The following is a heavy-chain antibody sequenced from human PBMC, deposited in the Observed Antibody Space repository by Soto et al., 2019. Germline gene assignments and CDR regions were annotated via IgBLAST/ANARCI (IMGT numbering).Heavy chain of an antibody. CDR3: EPRIGIAVY. V-gene: IGHV3-23*01. CDR2: ISASGDGT. Sequence: EVQLLESGGGLVQPGGSLRLSCAASGFTISTYAMSWVRQAPGKGLEWVSAISASGDGTYFADSVKGRFTISRDSSKNKLFLQMNSLRAEDTAVYYCEPRIGIAVYWGQGTLVTVSS. CDR1: GFTISTYA. D-gene: IGHD6-19*01. J-gene: IGHJ4*02.